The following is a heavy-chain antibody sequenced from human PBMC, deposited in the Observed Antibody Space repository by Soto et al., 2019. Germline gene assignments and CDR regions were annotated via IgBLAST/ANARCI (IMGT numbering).Heavy chain of an antibody. Sequence: LSLTCTVSGGSISSGEHYWSWIRQHPGKGLEWIGYIYYSGSTYYNPSLKSRVTISVDTSKNQFSLKVSSVTAADTAVYYCARVGSGRAIIDYWGQGTLVTVSS. J-gene: IGHJ4*02. V-gene: IGHV4-31*03. CDR2: IYYSGST. CDR1: GGSISSGEHY. D-gene: IGHD1-1*01. CDR3: ARVGSGRAIIDY.